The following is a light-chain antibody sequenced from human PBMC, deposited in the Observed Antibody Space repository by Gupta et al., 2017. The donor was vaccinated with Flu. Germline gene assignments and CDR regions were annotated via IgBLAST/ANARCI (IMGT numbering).Light chain of an antibody. CDR2: RKN. CDR1: NNNVGNQG. Sequence: NNNNVGNQGAAWLQQHQGHPPKLLSYRKNKRPSGISERFSASRSGNTASLTITGLQPEDEADYYCSAWDRSLSGYVFGTGTKVTVL. CDR3: SAWDRSLSGYV. V-gene: IGLV10-54*04. J-gene: IGLJ1*01.